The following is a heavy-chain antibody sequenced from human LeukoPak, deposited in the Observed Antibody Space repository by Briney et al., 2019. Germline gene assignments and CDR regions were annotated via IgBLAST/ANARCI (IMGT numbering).Heavy chain of an antibody. CDR1: GYRFSNYW. D-gene: IGHD3-3*01. J-gene: IGHJ4*02. V-gene: IGHV5-51*01. CDR2: IYPGDSDT. Sequence: GESLKISCKGSGYRFSNYWIGWVRQMPGKGLEWMGIIYPGDSDTRYSPSFQGQVTISADKSISTAYLQWSSLKASDTAMYYCANMGDFWSGYIDYWGQGTLVTVSS. CDR3: ANMGDFWSGYIDY.